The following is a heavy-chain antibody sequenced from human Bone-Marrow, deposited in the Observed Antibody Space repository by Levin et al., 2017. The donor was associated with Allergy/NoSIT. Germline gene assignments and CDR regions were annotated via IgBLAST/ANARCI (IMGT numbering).Heavy chain of an antibody. CDR3: ARESVYYGSGSWIDC. D-gene: IGHD3-10*01. J-gene: IGHJ4*02. Sequence: PSETLSLTCTVSGESVSSSGVYWTWIRQYPGKGLEWIGHIYYPGNTSYNPSLKSRVSISEDRSKNQFSLKLDSVTAADTAVYYCARESVYYGSGSWIDCWGQGTLVTVSS. CDR1: GESVSSSGVY. V-gene: IGHV4-31*02. CDR2: IYYPGNT.